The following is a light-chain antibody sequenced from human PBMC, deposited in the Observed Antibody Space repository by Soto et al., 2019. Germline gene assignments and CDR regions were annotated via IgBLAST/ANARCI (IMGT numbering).Light chain of an antibody. Sequence: DIQMTQSPSTLSASVGDRVTITCRASQSISSWLAWYQQKPGKAPKLLIHKASSLESGVPSRFSGSGSGTEFTLTISSLQHDDVETYYCQPYETYYQTLGQGTKVDIK. CDR1: QSISSW. CDR3: QPYETYYQT. V-gene: IGKV1-5*03. CDR2: KAS. J-gene: IGKJ1*01.